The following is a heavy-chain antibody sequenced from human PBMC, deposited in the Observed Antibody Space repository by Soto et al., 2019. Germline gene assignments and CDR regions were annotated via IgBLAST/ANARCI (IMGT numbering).Heavy chain of an antibody. V-gene: IGHV3-66*01. CDR2: IYSGGST. CDR1: GFTVSSNY. J-gene: IGHJ4*02. Sequence: GGSLRLSCAASGFTVSSNYMSWVRQAPGKGLEWVSVIYSGGSTYYADSVKGRFTISRDNSKNTLYLQMNSLRAEDTAVYYCARGISPTPFVYRGQGSRVTSSS. CDR3: ARGISPTPFVY.